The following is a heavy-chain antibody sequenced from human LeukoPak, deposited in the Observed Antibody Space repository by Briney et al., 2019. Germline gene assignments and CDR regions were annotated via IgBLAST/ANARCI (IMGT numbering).Heavy chain of an antibody. CDR3: ARGEGDYYDSSGYYCEFDY. CDR1: GFPFSSYA. J-gene: IGHJ4*02. Sequence: GGSLRLPCGASGFPFSSYAMSWLPESPGKGLEGVSAISGSGCRTYYADSVKGRLTISRDNSKNTLYLQMNSLRAEDTAVYYCARGEGDYYDSSGYYCEFDYWGQGILVTVSS. CDR2: ISGSGCRT. D-gene: IGHD3-22*01. V-gene: IGHV3-23*01.